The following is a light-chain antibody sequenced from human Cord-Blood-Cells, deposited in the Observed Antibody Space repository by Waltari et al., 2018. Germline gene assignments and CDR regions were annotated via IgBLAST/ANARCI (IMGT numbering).Light chain of an antibody. CDR1: SSDVGGHNY. CDR3: SSYAGSNNVV. CDR2: EVS. V-gene: IGLV2-8*01. J-gene: IGLJ2*01. Sequence: QSALTQPPSASGSPGQSVTISCPGTSSDVGGHNYVSWYQQHPGKAPNLMIYEVSKRPAGVPDRFSGSKSGNTASLTVSGLQAEDEADYYCSSYAGSNNVVFGGGTKLTVL.